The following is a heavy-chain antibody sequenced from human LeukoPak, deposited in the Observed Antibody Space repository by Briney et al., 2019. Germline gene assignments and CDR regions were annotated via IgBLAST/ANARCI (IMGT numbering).Heavy chain of an antibody. CDR1: GLTFSSNW. D-gene: IGHD3-3*01. CDR3: ATVRYLEF. J-gene: IGHJ4*02. Sequence: PGGSLRLSCVVSGLTFSSNWMSWVRQAPGKGLEWVANIKQDGSEKYYVDSVKGRFTISRDNAKKSLYLQMNSLRAEDTAVYYCATVRYLEFWGQGILVTVSS. CDR2: IKQDGSEK. V-gene: IGHV3-7*01.